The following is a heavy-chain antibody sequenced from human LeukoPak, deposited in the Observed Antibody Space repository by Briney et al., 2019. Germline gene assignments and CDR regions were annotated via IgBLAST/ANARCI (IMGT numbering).Heavy chain of an antibody. J-gene: IGHJ4*02. V-gene: IGHV4-34*01. CDR1: GGSFSGYY. D-gene: IGHD1-14*01. CDR3: ARETEGARLTYYFDY. CDR2: FNHSGST. Sequence: PSETLSLPCAVYGGSFSGYYWRWLRQPPGKGLEGIGEFNHSGSTNYNPSLKSRVTISVGTSKNQFSLKLSSVTAADTAVYYCARETEGARLTYYFDYWGQGTLVTVSS.